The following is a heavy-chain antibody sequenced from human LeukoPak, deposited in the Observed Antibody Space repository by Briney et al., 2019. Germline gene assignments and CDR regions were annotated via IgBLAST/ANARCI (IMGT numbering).Heavy chain of an antibody. CDR3: AREYYGSSGLYYFDY. CDR2: IYSGGST. J-gene: IGHJ4*02. V-gene: IGHV3-66*01. Sequence: GGSLRLSCAASGFTASSNYMSWVRQAPGKGLECVSVIYSGGSTYYADSVKGRFTISRDSSKNTLYLQMNSLRAEDTAVYYCAREYYGSSGLYYFDYWGQGTLVTVSS. CDR1: GFTASSNY. D-gene: IGHD3-22*01.